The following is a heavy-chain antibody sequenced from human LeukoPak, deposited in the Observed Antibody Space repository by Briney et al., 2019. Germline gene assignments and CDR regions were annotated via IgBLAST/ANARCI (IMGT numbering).Heavy chain of an antibody. J-gene: IGHJ4*02. CDR1: GYTFTSYD. CDR3: ARFSQYYDSPTHYLDY. Sequence: GASVKVSCKASGYTFTSYDINWVRQATGQGLEWMGWMNPNSGNTGYAQKFQGRVTMTRNTSISTAYMELSSLRSEDTAVYYCARFSQYYDSPTHYLDYWGQGILVTVSS. D-gene: IGHD2/OR15-2a*01. CDR2: MNPNSGNT. V-gene: IGHV1-8*01.